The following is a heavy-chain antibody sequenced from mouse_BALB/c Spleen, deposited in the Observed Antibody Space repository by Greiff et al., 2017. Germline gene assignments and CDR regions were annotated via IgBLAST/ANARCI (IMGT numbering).Heavy chain of an antibody. J-gene: IGHJ2*01. V-gene: IGHV5-4*02. Sequence: EVMLVESGGGLVKPGGSLKLSCAASGFTFSDYYMYWVRQTPEKRLEWVATISDGGSYTYYPDSVKGRFTISRDNAKNNLYLQMSSLKSEDTAMYYCARENDGSPFDYWGQGTTLTVSS. CDR3: ARENDGSPFDY. CDR2: ISDGGSYT. CDR1: GFTFSDYY. D-gene: IGHD3-2*01.